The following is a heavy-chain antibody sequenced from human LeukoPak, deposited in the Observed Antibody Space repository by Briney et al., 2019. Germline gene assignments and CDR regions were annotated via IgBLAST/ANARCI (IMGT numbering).Heavy chain of an antibody. V-gene: IGHV3-23*01. Sequence: PGGSLRLCCAASGFTFSSYAMSWVRQAPGKGLEWVSAISGSGGSTYYADSVKGRFTISRDNSKNTLYLQMNSLRAEDTDVYYCASPYCGGDCYPNWGQGTLVTVSS. J-gene: IGHJ4*02. CDR2: ISGSGGST. CDR1: GFTFSSYA. CDR3: ASPYCGGDCYPN. D-gene: IGHD2-21*02.